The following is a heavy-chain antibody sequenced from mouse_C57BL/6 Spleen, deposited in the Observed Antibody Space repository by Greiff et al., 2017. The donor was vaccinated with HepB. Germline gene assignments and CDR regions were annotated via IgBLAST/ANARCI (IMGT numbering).Heavy chain of an antibody. D-gene: IGHD2-1*01. J-gene: IGHJ2*01. Sequence: VQLQQPGAELVMPGASVKLSCKASGYTFTSYWMHWVKQRPGQGLEWIGEIDPSDSYTNYNQKFKGKSTLTVDKSSSTAYMQLSSLTSEDSAVYYCARSGLWYLDYWGQGTTLTVSS. CDR2: IDPSDSYT. CDR1: GYTFTSYW. V-gene: IGHV1-69*01. CDR3: ARSGLWYLDY.